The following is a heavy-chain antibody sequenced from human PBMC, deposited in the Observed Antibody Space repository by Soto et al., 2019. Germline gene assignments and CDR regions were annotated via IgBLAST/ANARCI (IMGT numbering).Heavy chain of an antibody. CDR2: ISTSSSYT. J-gene: IGHJ4*02. Sequence: GGSLRLSCAASGFTFSSYWMHWVRQAPGKGLEWVSYISTSSSYTNYADSVKGRFTISRDNAKNSLYLQMNSLRAEDTAVYYCARARFDILTTYYFDYWGQGTLVTVSS. V-gene: IGHV3-21*05. D-gene: IGHD3-9*01. CDR3: ARARFDILTTYYFDY. CDR1: GFTFSSYW.